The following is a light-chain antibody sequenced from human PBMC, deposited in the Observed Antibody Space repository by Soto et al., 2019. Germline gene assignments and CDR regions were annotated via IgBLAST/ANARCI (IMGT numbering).Light chain of an antibody. CDR2: SNN. J-gene: IGLJ1*01. CDR3: AAWDDSLNVYV. Sequence: QSALTQPPSASGTPGQRVTISCSGSSSNIGSNTVNWYQQLPGTAPKLLIYSNNQRPSEVPDRFSGSKSGTSASLAISGLQSEDEADYYCAAWDDSLNVYVFGTGTKVTVL. V-gene: IGLV1-44*01. CDR1: SSNIGSNT.